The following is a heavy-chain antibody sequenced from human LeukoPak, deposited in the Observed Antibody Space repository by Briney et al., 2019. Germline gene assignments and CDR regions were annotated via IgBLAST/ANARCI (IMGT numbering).Heavy chain of an antibody. CDR3: ASEGYCSSTSCHPYYYYGMDV. CDR2: IIPIFGTA. CDR1: GGTFSSYA. J-gene: IGHJ6*02. V-gene: IGHV1-69*13. Sequence: SVKVSCKASGGTFSSYAISWVRQAPGQGLEWMGGIIPIFGTANYAQKFQGRVTITADESTSTAYMELSSLRSEDTAVYYCASEGYCSSTSCHPYYYYGMDVWGQGTTVTVSS. D-gene: IGHD2-2*01.